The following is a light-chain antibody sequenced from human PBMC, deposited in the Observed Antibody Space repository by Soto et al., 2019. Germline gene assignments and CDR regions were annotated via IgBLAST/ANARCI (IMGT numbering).Light chain of an antibody. CDR1: SSNLGAGYD. V-gene: IGLV1-40*01. CDR2: GTT. Sequence: SVLTPPPSVSGSPGQRVTISCTGSSSNLGAGYDVHWYQQLPGTAPKLIIYGTTNRPSGVPDRFSGSKSGTSASLAITGLQAEDEADYYCQSYDGTLSGSYVFGVGTNVTGL. CDR3: QSYDGTLSGSYV. J-gene: IGLJ1*01.